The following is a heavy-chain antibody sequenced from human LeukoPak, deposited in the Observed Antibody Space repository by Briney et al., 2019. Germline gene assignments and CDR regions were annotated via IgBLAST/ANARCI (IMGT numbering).Heavy chain of an antibody. CDR1: GFTFSNYD. J-gene: IGHJ4*02. V-gene: IGHV3-33*08. D-gene: IGHD3-3*01. CDR2: IWYDGSNK. Sequence: GGSLRLSCAASGFTFSNYDIHWVRQAPGKGLEWVAVIWYDGSNKYYADSVKGRFTISRDNSKNTLYLQMNSLRAEDTAVYYCAKGPSLRFLDYWGQGTLVTVSS. CDR3: AKGPSLRFLDY.